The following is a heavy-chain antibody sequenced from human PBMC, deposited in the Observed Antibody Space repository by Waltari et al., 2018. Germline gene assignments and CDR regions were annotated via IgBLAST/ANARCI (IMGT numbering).Heavy chain of an antibody. J-gene: IGHJ5*02. D-gene: IGHD2-2*03. V-gene: IGHV4-34*01. CDR3: ARGWIDDNWFDP. CDR2: INHSGST. CDR1: GGSFSGYY. Sequence: QVQLQQWGAGLLKPSETLSLTCAVYGGSFSGYYWSWIRQPPGKGLEWIVEINHSGSTNYNPSLKSRVTISVDTSKNQFSLKRSSVTAADTAVYYCARGWIDDNWFDPWGQGTLVTVSS.